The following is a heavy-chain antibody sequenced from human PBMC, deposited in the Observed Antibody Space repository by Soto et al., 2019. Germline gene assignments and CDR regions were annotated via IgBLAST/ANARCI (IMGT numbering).Heavy chain of an antibody. J-gene: IGHJ1*01. V-gene: IGHV3-21*01. Sequence: GGSLRLSCAASGFTFSSYIMNWVRQAPGKGLEWVSSISSSSSYIYYADSVKGRFTISRDNAKNSLYLQMNSLRAEDTAVYYCARPQLTYYYDSSGQSQHFQHWGQGTLVTVSS. CDR2: ISSSSSYI. CDR3: ARPQLTYYYDSSGQSQHFQH. D-gene: IGHD3-22*01. CDR1: GFTFSSYI.